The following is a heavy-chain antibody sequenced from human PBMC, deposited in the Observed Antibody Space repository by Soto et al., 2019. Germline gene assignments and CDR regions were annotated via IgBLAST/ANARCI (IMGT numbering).Heavy chain of an antibody. CDR3: ARDERRGVITMVRGIIDY. D-gene: IGHD3-10*01. V-gene: IGHV3-30-3*01. Sequence: QVQLVESGGGVVQPGRSLRLSCAASGFTFSSFPMHWVRQAPGKGLEWVALISYDGSNKYYADSVKGRFTISRDNSKNTLYLQMNSLRAEDTAVYYCARDERRGVITMVRGIIDYWGQGTLVTVSS. CDR1: GFTFSSFP. J-gene: IGHJ4*02. CDR2: ISYDGSNK.